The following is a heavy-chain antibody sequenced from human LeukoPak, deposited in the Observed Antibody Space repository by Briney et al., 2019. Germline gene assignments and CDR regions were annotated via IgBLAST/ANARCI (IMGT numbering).Heavy chain of an antibody. CDR2: INHSGIT. V-gene: IGHV4-34*01. CDR3: ARAVIVVAAATQRNWFDP. Sequence: SETLSLTCAVYGRSFSGYYWTWIRQTPGKGLEWIGEINHSGITDYNPSLRSRVTISVDTSKNQFSLKMSSVTAADTAIYYCARAVIVVAAATQRNWFDPWGQGTLVTVSS. J-gene: IGHJ5*02. D-gene: IGHD2-15*01. CDR1: GRSFSGYY.